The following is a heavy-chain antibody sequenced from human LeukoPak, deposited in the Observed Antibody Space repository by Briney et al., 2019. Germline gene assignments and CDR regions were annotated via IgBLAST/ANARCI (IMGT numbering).Heavy chain of an antibody. CDR2: ISGSGDST. D-gene: IGHD2-8*01. J-gene: IGHJ4*02. V-gene: IGHV3-23*01. Sequence: GGFLRLSCAASGFTFSSYAMSWVRQAPGKGLEWVSAISGSGDSTHYADSVKGRFTISRDNSQNTVYLQMNSLRVEDTAVYYCANEGPNFDYWGQGTLVTVSS. CDR3: ANEGPNFDY. CDR1: GFTFSSYA.